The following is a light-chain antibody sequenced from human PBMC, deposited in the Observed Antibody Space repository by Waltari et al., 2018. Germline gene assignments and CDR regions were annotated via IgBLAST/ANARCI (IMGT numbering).Light chain of an antibody. J-gene: IGKJ1*01. CDR2: GAS. Sequence: EIGKTQSPATLSVSPGERATLPCRASQSVSSNLAWYQQKPGQAPRLLIYGASTRATGIPARFSGSGSGTEFTLTISSLQSEDFAVYYCQQYNNWPPTWTLGQGTKVEIK. CDR1: QSVSSN. V-gene: IGKV3-15*01. CDR3: QQYNNWPPTWT.